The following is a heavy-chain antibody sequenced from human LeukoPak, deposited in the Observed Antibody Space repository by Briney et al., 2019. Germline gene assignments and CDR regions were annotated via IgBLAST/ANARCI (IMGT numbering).Heavy chain of an antibody. CDR2: IYYSGST. CDR1: GGSISSSSYH. Sequence: SETLSLTCTVSGGSISSSSYHWSWIRQPPGKGLEWIGYIYYSGSTNYNPSLKSRVTISVDTSKNQFSLELSSVTAADAAVYYCAGGLRGYRFGPFDYWGQGTLVPVSS. D-gene: IGHD5-18*01. V-gene: IGHV4-61*01. J-gene: IGHJ4*02. CDR3: AGGLRGYRFGPFDY.